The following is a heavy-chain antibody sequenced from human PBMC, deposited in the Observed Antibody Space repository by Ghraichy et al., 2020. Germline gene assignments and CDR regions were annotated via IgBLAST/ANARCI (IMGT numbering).Heavy chain of an antibody. V-gene: IGHV3-30*09. D-gene: IGHD6-13*01. CDR3: AKEKYSSSWSDFDY. CDR1: GFTFSSYA. J-gene: IGHJ4*02. CDR2: ISYDGSAE. Sequence: SLRLSCEATGFTFSSYAMHWVRQAPGKGLEWLAIISYDGSAESYADSVRGRFAISRDNSKNTVYLQVNRLRADDTAVYYCAKEKYSSSWSDFDYWGQGTLVTVSS.